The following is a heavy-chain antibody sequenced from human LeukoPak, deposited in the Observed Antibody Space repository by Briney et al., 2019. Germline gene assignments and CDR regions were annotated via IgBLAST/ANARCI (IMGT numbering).Heavy chain of an antibody. J-gene: IGHJ4*02. V-gene: IGHV4-61*05. Sequence: SETLSLTCTVSGGSISSSSYYWGWIRQPPGKGLEWIGYIYYSGSTNYNPSLKSRVTISVDTSKNQFSLKLSSVTAADTAVYYCARFMAATFDYWGQGTLVTVSS. CDR1: GGSISSSSYY. CDR3: ARFMAATFDY. CDR2: IYYSGST. D-gene: IGHD2-15*01.